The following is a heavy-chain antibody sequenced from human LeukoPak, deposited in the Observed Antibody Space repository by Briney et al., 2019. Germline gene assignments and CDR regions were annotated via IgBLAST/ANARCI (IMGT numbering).Heavy chain of an antibody. D-gene: IGHD3/OR15-3a*01. CDR2: TYYRSKWYN. CDR3: ARVSFGPKAAYYYYGMDV. J-gene: IGHJ6*02. CDR1: GDSVSSNSAA. Sequence: SQTLPLTCALSGDSVSSNSAAWNWIRQSPSRGLEWLGRTYYRSKWYNDYAVSVKSRITINPDTSKNQFSLQLNSVTPEDTAVYYCARVSFGPKAAYYYYGMDVWGQGTTVTVSS. V-gene: IGHV6-1*01.